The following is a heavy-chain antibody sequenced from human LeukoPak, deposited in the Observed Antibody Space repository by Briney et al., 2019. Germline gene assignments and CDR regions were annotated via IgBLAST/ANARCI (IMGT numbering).Heavy chain of an antibody. D-gene: IGHD4-17*01. Sequence: ASVKVSCKASGYTFTGYYMHWVRQAPGQGLEWMGWINPNSGGTHYAQKFQGRVTMTRDTSISTAYMELSRLRSDDTAVYYCARAHDYGDYGFGVLLFDYWGQGTLVTVSS. CDR2: INPNSGGT. V-gene: IGHV1-2*02. J-gene: IGHJ4*02. CDR3: ARAHDYGDYGFGVLLFDY. CDR1: GYTFTGYY.